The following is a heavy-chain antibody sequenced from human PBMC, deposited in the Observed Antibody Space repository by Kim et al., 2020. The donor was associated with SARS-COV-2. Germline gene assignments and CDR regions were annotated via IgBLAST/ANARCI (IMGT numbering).Heavy chain of an antibody. V-gene: IGHV3-7*01. CDR3: ARWGDISGWTLDY. J-gene: IGHJ4*02. Sequence: GGSLRLSCAASGFIFGNYQMSWVRRAPGKGLEWVANIKEDGSEQYFVDSLKGRFSMSRDNAKNLVYLQMNSLRGDDTAVYYCARWGDISGWTLDYWGRGT. CDR2: IKEDGSEQ. D-gene: IGHD6-19*01. CDR1: GFIFGNYQ.